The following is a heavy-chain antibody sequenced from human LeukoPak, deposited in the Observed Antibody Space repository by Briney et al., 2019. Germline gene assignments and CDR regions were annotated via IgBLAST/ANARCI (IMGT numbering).Heavy chain of an antibody. CDR2: INPNSGGT. Sequence: ASVKVSCKASGYTFTCYYMHWVRQAPGQGLEWMGWINPNSGGTNYAQKFQGRVTMTEDTSTDTAYMELSSLRSEDTAVYYCATGLGNIAVAGNFDYWGQGTLVTVSS. V-gene: IGHV1-2*02. CDR3: ATGLGNIAVAGNFDY. J-gene: IGHJ4*02. CDR1: GYTFTCYY. D-gene: IGHD6-19*01.